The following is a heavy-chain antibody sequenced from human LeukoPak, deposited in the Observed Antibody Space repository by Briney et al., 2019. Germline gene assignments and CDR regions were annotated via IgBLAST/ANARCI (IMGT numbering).Heavy chain of an antibody. CDR2: ISYDGSNK. CDR3: ARPYSNYVAYFDY. J-gene: IGHJ4*02. D-gene: IGHD4-11*01. Sequence: PGGSLRLSCAASGFTFSSYGMHWVRQAPGKGLEWVAVISYDGSNKYYADSVKGRFTISRDNSKNTLYLQMNSLRAEDTAVYYCARPYSNYVAYFDYWGQGTLVTVSS. CDR1: GFTFSSYG. V-gene: IGHV3-30*03.